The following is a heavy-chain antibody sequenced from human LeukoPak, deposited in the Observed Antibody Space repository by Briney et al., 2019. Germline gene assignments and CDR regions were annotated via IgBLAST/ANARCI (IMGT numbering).Heavy chain of an antibody. CDR1: GYTFTSYY. J-gene: IGHJ4*02. CDR2: INPSGGST. V-gene: IGHV1-46*01. Sequence: VASVKVSCKASGYTFTSYYMHWVRQAPGQGLEWMGIINPSGGSTSYAQKFQGRVTMTTDTSTSTAYMELRSLRSDDTAVYYCARGQSRYFDYWGQGTLVTVSS. CDR3: ARGQSRYFDY.